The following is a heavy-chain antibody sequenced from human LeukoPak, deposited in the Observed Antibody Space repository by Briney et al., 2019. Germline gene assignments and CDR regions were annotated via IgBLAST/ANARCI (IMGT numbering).Heavy chain of an antibody. D-gene: IGHD6-19*01. Sequence: SETLSLTCTVSGGSISSSYWSWLRQPPGKGLEWIGYIYYSGSTNHNPSLKSRVTISVDTSKNQFSPKLSSVTAADTAVYYCARQGITYSRGWYVDYWGQGTLVTVSS. J-gene: IGHJ4*02. CDR2: IYYSGST. CDR1: GGSISSSY. CDR3: ARQGITYSRGWYVDY. V-gene: IGHV4-59*08.